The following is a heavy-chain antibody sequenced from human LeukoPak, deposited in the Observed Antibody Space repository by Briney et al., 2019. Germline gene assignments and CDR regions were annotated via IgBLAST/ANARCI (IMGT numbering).Heavy chain of an antibody. D-gene: IGHD3-22*01. V-gene: IGHV4-39*01. CDR3: ARHFGYDDTSDYQGVPDH. CDR1: GVFINSITYS. CDR2: ISYTGNT. J-gene: IGHJ4*02. Sequence: PSETLSLTCTVSGVFINSITYSWGWIRQPPGGGLEWIGTISYTGNTYYNSSLKSRLTISVDTSKTQFSLKLTSVTAADTAVYYCARHFGYDDTSDYQGVPDHWGQGSLVTVSS.